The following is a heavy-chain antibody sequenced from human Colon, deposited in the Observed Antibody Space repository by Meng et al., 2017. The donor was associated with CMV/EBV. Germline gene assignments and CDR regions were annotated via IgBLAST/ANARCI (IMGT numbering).Heavy chain of an antibody. D-gene: IGHD2-2*01. CDR3: ARERRSGIVVAYGMDV. CDR1: GYTFTGYY. Sequence: ASVQVSCKASGYTFTGYYMHWVRQAPGQGLEWMGWINPNSGGTNYAQKFQGRVTMTRDTSISTAYMELSRLRSDDTAGYYCARERRSGIVVAYGMDVWGQGTTVTVSS. V-gene: IGHV1-2*02. J-gene: IGHJ6*02. CDR2: INPNSGGT.